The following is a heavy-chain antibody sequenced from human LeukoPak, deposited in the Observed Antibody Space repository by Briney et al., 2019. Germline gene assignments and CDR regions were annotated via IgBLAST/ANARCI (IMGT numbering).Heavy chain of an antibody. CDR3: ARGNPPDYYDSSGQLFDY. V-gene: IGHV3-30*02. CDR2: IRYDGSNK. J-gene: IGHJ4*02. CDR1: GFTFSSYG. D-gene: IGHD3-22*01. Sequence: GGSLRLSCAASGFTFSSYGMHWVRQAPGKGLEWVAFIRYDGSNKYYADSVKGRFTISRDNAKNSLYLQMNSLRAEDTAVYYCARGNPPDYYDSSGQLFDYWGQGTLVTVSS.